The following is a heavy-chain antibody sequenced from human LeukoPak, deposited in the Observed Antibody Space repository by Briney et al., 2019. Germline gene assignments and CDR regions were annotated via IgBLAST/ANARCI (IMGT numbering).Heavy chain of an antibody. V-gene: IGHV3-30*04. CDR3: ARELRDSGYDFDY. CDR1: GFTFSNCV. D-gene: IGHD5-12*01. CDR2: MSNDGSEK. Sequence: GGSLRLSCAASGFTFSNCVMHWVRQAPGKGLEWVAAMSNDGSEKYYADSVKGRFTISKDNSKNTLYLQMNSLRPEDTVVYYCARELRDSGYDFDYWGQGTLVTVSS. J-gene: IGHJ4*02.